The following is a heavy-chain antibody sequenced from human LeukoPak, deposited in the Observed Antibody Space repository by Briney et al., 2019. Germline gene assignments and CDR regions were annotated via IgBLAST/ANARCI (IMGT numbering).Heavy chain of an antibody. D-gene: IGHD2-2*02. CDR3: ATRPYCSSTSCYSSEYFQH. CDR1: GYTLTELS. J-gene: IGHJ1*01. CDR2: FDPEDGET. Sequence: ASVKVSCKVSGYTLTELSMHWVRQVPGKGLEWMGGFDPEDGETIYAQKFQGRVTMTEDTSTDTAYMELSSLRSEDTAVYYCATRPYCSSTSCYSSEYFQHWGQGTLVTVSS. V-gene: IGHV1-24*01.